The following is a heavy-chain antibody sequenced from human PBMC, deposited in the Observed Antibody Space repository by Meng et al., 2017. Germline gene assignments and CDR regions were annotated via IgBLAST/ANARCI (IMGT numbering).Heavy chain of an antibody. Sequence: SETLSLTCSVSDGSMNSYYWSWMRQPPGKGLEGIGDIHYSGSTNYNPSLKSRVTISVDTSKNHFSLKLSSVTAADTAIYYCARENVGLIRYFDWSREDESTAHYYYGIDVWGQGTAVTVSS. CDR1: DGSMNSYY. CDR2: IHYSGST. D-gene: IGHD3-9*01. V-gene: IGHV4-59*01. CDR3: ARENVGLIRYFDWSREDESTAHYYYGIDV. J-gene: IGHJ6*02.